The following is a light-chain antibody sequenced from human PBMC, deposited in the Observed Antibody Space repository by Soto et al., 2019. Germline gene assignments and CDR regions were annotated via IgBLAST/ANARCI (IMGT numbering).Light chain of an antibody. CDR3: AAWADSLNGWV. Sequence: QSVLTQAPSASGTPGQRVTISCSGSSSNIGSNTVSWYQQVPGTAPQLLIYSNDQRPSGVPDRFSGSKSGTSASLAIGGLQSEDEADYYCAAWADSLNGWVFGGGTKLTVL. V-gene: IGLV1-44*01. CDR2: SND. J-gene: IGLJ3*02. CDR1: SSNIGSNT.